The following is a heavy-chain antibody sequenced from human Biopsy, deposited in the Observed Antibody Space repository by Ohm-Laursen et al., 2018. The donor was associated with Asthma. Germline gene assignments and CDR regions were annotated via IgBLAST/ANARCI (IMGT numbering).Heavy chain of an antibody. CDR2: IKLDGGVT. J-gene: IGHJ4*02. CDR1: GFTFGTYD. V-gene: IGHV3-7*02. D-gene: IGHD3-10*01. Sequence: SLRLSCAASGFTFGTYDMTWVRQAAGKGLEWVANIKLDGGVTKYVDSVRGRFTISRDNSMNTLYLHMNSLRVEDTAVYYCARGLDYSGRSGFDYWGQGTLVIVSS. CDR3: ARGLDYSGRSGFDY.